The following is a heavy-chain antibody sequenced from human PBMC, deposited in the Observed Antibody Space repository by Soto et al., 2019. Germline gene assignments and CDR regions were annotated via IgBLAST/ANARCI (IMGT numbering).Heavy chain of an antibody. Sequence: GESLKISCQGSGYSFGNYWIGWMRQMPGKGLEWMGIIYPGDSNTRYSPSLQGQVTISVDKSISTTYLQWSSLKATDTAMYYCARHAYDFWSGHPNPRYYYGMAVWGQGTTVTVSS. D-gene: IGHD3-3*01. CDR1: GYSFGNYW. V-gene: IGHV5-51*01. J-gene: IGHJ6*02. CDR2: IYPGDSNT. CDR3: ARHAYDFWSGHPNPRYYYGMAV.